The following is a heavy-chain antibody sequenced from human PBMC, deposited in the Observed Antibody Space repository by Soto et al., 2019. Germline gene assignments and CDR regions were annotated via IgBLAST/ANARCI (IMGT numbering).Heavy chain of an antibody. CDR3: ARDRIAVAGTIDY. CDR2: ISNDRNNK. CDR1: GFNFSSYA. Sequence: GGSLRLSCAASGFNFSSYAMQWVRQAQDKGLAWVAVISNDRNNKHYADSLKGRYTNSRDNSKISLYLQMNSLRAEDTAVYYCARDRIAVAGTIDYWGQGTLVTVSS. J-gene: IGHJ4*02. V-gene: IGHV3-30-3*01. D-gene: IGHD6-19*01.